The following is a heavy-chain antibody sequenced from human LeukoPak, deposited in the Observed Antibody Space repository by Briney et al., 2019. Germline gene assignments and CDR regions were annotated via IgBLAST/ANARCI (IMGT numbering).Heavy chain of an antibody. Sequence: ASETLSLTCAVYGVSFSGYYWSWIRQPPGKGLEWVGEINHSGSTNYNPSLKSRVTISVDTSKNQFSLKLSSVTAADTAVYYCASLQQLWLHGLDYWGQGTLVTVSS. CDR3: ASLQQLWLHGLDY. D-gene: IGHD5-18*01. J-gene: IGHJ4*02. CDR2: INHSGST. CDR1: GVSFSGYY. V-gene: IGHV4-34*01.